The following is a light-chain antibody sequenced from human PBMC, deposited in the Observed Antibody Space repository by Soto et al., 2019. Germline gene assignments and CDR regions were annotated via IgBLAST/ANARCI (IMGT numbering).Light chain of an antibody. Sequence: EIVFTQSPGTLSLSPGERAALSCRTSQSVSSSYLAWYQQKPGQAPRLLIYGASSRATGIPDRFSGSGSGTDFTLTISRLEPEDFAVYYCQQYDSLPLTFGGGTKVDI. CDR3: QQYDSLPLT. J-gene: IGKJ4*01. CDR2: GAS. V-gene: IGKV3-20*01. CDR1: QSVSSSY.